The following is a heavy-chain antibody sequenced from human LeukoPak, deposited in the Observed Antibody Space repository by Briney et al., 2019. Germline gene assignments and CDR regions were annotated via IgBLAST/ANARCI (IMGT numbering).Heavy chain of an antibody. J-gene: IGHJ4*02. CDR1: GYTFTSYG. Sequence: ASVKVSCKASGYTFTSYGISWVRQAPGQGLEWMGWISSYNGNTNYAQKLQGRATMTTDTSTSTAYMELRSLRSDDTAVYYCATGRDIVATITNFDYWGQGTLVTVS. D-gene: IGHD5-12*01. CDR3: ATGRDIVATITNFDY. V-gene: IGHV1-18*01. CDR2: ISSYNGNT.